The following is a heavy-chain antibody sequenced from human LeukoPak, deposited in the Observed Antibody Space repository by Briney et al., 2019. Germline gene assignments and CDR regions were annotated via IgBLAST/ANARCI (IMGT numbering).Heavy chain of an antibody. CDR1: GFTLSSSE. V-gene: IGHV3-23*01. CDR2: ISPNGVIT. Sequence: PGGSLRLSCAASGFTLSSSEMNWVRQAPGKGLEWVSGISPNGVITYYADSVKGRFTISRDNSKGTVYLQMNSLRPEDTAVYYCAKDDAWLQYGNWGRGTLVTVSS. J-gene: IGHJ4*02. CDR3: AKDDAWLQYGN. D-gene: IGHD5-24*01.